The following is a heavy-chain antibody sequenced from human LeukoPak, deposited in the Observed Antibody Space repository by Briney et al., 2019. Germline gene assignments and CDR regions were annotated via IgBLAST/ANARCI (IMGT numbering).Heavy chain of an antibody. Sequence: ASVKVSCKASGGTFTSHTITWVRQASGQGLEWMGGTIPFLGAAHTAQKFQGRVTITTDESTDTAYLELSSLRFEDTAVYYCATDRNLEDCRSSSCYGVWAFNVWGQGTMVTVSS. J-gene: IGHJ3*01. V-gene: IGHV1-69*05. D-gene: IGHD2-2*01. CDR1: GGTFTSHT. CDR3: ATDRNLEDCRSSSCYGVWAFNV. CDR2: TIPFLGAA.